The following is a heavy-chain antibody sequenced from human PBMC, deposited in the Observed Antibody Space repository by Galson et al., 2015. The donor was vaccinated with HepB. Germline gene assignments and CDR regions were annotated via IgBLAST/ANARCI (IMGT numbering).Heavy chain of an antibody. D-gene: IGHD3-10*01. J-gene: IGHJ6*02. CDR1: GFTFSSYA. Sequence: SLRLSCAASGFTFSSYAMSWVRQAPGKGLEWVSAISGSGGSTYYADSVKGRFTISRDNSKNTLYLQMNSLRAEDTAVYYCAKDLYPATMARGVYGMDVWGQGTTVTVSS. CDR2: ISGSGGST. CDR3: AKDLYPATMARGVYGMDV. V-gene: IGHV3-23*01.